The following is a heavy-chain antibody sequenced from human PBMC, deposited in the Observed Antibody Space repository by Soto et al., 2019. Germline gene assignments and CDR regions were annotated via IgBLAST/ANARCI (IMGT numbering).Heavy chain of an antibody. D-gene: IGHD2-8*02. Sequence: QVQLQKWGAGLLKPSETLSLTCAVYGGSFSGYYWSWIRQPPGTGLEWIGEINHSGSTNYNPSLKSRVTISVDTSKNQFSLQLTSVTAADRAVYYCARDKITGLFDYWGQGSLVTVSS. V-gene: IGHV4-34*01. CDR2: INHSGST. J-gene: IGHJ4*02. CDR1: GGSFSGYY. CDR3: ARDKITGLFDY.